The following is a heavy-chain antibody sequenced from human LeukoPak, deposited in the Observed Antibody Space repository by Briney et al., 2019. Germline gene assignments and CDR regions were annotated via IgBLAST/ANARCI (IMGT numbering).Heavy chain of an antibody. Sequence: PGGSLRLSCAASQFTFSSYAMSWVRQAPGKGLEWVSGVTWNGGRTGYADSVKGRFTISRDSAKKSLYLQMNSLRAEDTALYYCARDPTEGFEELLSPPDYWGQGTLVTVSS. V-gene: IGHV3-20*04. CDR3: ARDPTEGFEELLSPPDY. CDR2: VTWNGGRT. CDR1: QFTFSSYA. D-gene: IGHD3-10*01. J-gene: IGHJ4*02.